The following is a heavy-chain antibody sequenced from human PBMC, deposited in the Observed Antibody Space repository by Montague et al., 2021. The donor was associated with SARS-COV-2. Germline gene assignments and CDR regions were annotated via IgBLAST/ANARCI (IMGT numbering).Heavy chain of an antibody. D-gene: IGHD3-3*01. V-gene: IGHV3-30-3*01. Sequence: SLRLSCAASGSTFSSYAMHWVRQTPGKGLEWVAVISYDGSNKYYADSVKGRFTISRDNSKNTLYLQMNSLRAEDTAVYYCARDPYDFWSSTDYYFDYWGQGTLVTVSS. CDR1: GSTFSSYA. CDR3: ARDPYDFWSSTDYYFDY. J-gene: IGHJ4*02. CDR2: ISYDGSNK.